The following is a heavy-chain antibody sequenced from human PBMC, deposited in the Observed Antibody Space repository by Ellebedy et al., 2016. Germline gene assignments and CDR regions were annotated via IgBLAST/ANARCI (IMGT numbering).Heavy chain of an antibody. CDR1: GFTVGNNY. CDR3: ARGVGGTSLNWFDP. D-gene: IGHD3-16*01. V-gene: IGHV3-53*01. J-gene: IGHJ5*02. CDR2: IYSGGDT. Sequence: GGSLRLXCVASGFTVGNNYMSWVRQAPGKGLEWVSLIYSGGDTSYADSVKGRFTISRDSSRNTLYLQMNSLRGEDTALYYCARGVGGTSLNWFDPWGQGTLVTVSS.